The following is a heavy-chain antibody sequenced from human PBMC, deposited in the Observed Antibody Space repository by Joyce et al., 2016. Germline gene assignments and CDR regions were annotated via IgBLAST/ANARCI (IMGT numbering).Heavy chain of an antibody. J-gene: IGHJ4*02. CDR3: ARSAKYYNFWSGYYD. Sequence: QVQLQESGPGLVKPSETLSLSCTVSGGSISGYYWSWIRQPPGKRLEWIGYISYSGTTSYNPSRQSRVTISVDTSKNQFSLRLNSVTAADTAVYYCARSAKYYNFWSGYYDWGQGTLVTVSS. CDR2: ISYSGTT. V-gene: IGHV4-59*01. CDR1: GGSISGYY. D-gene: IGHD3-3*01.